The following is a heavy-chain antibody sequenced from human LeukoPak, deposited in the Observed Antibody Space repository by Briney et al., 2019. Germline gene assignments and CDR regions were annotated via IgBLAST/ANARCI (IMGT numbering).Heavy chain of an antibody. CDR3: ARELIPRILDY. Sequence: PSETLSLTCTVSGGSISSYYWSWIRQPAGKGLEWIGRIYTSGSTNYNPSLKSRVTMSVDASKNQFSLKLSSVAAADTAVYYCARELIPRILDYWGQGTLVTVSS. V-gene: IGHV4-4*07. CDR2: IYTSGST. D-gene: IGHD3-3*01. CDR1: GGSISSYY. J-gene: IGHJ4*02.